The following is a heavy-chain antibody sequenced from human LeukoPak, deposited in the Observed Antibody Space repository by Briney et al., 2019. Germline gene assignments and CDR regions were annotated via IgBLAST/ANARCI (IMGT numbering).Heavy chain of an antibody. J-gene: IGHJ4*02. D-gene: IGHD6-19*01. CDR3: ARGGWSLDY. Sequence: SETLSLTCTVSGDSISSHYWTWIRQPPGKGLEWVGYIHYSGTTNYNPSLKSRITTSLDTFRNQFSLKLNSVTAADTAVYYCARGGWSLDYWGQGTLVTVSS. V-gene: IGHV4-59*11. CDR1: GDSISSHY. CDR2: IHYSGTT.